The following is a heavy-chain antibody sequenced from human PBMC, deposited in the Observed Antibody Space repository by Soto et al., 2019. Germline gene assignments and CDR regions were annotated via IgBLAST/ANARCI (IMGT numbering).Heavy chain of an antibody. CDR1: GGTFSSYT. Sequence: ASVKVSCKASGGTFSSYTISWVRQAPGQGLEWMGWIRADKGNTNYAEKLQGRVTMTRDTSPSTVYMELRSLRSEDTAVYFCARDRAHGFDIWGQGTMVTVSS. CDR2: IRADKGNT. J-gene: IGHJ3*02. CDR3: ARDRAHGFDI. V-gene: IGHV1-18*01.